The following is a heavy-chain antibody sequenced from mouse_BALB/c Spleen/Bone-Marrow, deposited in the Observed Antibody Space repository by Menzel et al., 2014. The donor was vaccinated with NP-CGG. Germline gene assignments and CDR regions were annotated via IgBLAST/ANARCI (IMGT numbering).Heavy chain of an antibody. D-gene: IGHD2-10*02. CDR1: GYTFTRYK. J-gene: IGHJ3*01. V-gene: IGHV1-4*01. Sequence: QVQLQDSGAELARPGASVKMSCEASGYTFTRYKMHWVKQRPGQGLEWIGYINPSSGYTNYNQKFKDKATLTADKSSSTAYMQLSSLTSEDSAVYYCAREGYGNYAYWGQGTLVTVSA. CDR2: INPSSGYT. CDR3: AREGYGNYAY.